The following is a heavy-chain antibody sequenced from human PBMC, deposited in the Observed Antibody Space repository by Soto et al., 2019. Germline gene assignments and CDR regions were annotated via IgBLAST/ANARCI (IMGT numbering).Heavy chain of an antibody. CDR3: ARAKDSYGEPSPFDY. V-gene: IGHV1-69*13. D-gene: IGHD5-18*01. Sequence: SVKVACKASGGTFSSYAISSVRQAPGQGLEWMGGIIPIFGTANYAQKFQGRVTITADESTSTAYMELSSLRSEDTAVYYCARAKDSYGEPSPFDYWGQGTLVTVSS. CDR2: IIPIFGTA. CDR1: GGTFSSYA. J-gene: IGHJ4*02.